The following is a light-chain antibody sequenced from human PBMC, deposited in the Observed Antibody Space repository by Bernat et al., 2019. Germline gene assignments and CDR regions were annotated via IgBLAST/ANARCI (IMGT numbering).Light chain of an antibody. CDR2: ENN. CDR1: SSNIGNHY. V-gene: IGLV1-51*02. Sequence: QSVLTQPPSVSAAPGQKVTISCSGSSSNIGNHYVSWYQQLPGTAPKLLMYENNKRPSWIPDRFSGSKSGTSATLGITGLQTGDEADYYCGTWDSSLSAWVFGGGTKLTVL. CDR3: GTWDSSLSAWV. J-gene: IGLJ3*02.